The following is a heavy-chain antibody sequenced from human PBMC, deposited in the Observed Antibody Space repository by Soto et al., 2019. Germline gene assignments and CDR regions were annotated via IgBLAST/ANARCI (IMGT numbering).Heavy chain of an antibody. V-gene: IGHV3-74*01. CDR3: TSDTFGARDS. J-gene: IGHJ4*02. Sequence: EVQLVESGGGLVQPGGSLRLSCAASGFAFSSEWMHWVRQAPGKGLVWVSRIDPYDTGISYADSVKGRFTNSRDNAKNTLYLQMNSLRAEDTAVYYCTSDTFGARDSWGQGTLVTVSS. CDR2: IDPYDTGI. D-gene: IGHD3-10*01. CDR1: GFAFSSEW.